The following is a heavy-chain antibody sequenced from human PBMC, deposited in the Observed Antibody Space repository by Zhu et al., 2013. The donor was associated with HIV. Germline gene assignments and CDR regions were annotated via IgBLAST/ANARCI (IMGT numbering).Heavy chain of an antibody. V-gene: IGHV1-69*06. CDR2: IIPIFGTA. Sequence: QVQLVQSGAEVKKPGSSVKVSCKASGGTFSSYAISWVRQAPGQGLEWMGGIIPIFGTANYAQKFQGRVTITADKSTSTAYMELSSLRSEDTAVYYCARVKRGGYYYDSSGSGAFDIWGQGTMVTVSS. J-gene: IGHJ3*02. CDR1: GGTFSSYA. CDR3: ARVKRGGYYYDSSGSGAFDI. D-gene: IGHD3-22*01.